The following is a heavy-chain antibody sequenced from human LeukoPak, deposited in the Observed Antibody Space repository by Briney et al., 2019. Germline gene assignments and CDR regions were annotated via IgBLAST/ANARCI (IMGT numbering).Heavy chain of an antibody. V-gene: IGHV3-23*01. Sequence: GGSLRLSCAASGFTFSSYAMNWVRQAPGKGLEWVSHISGSGISTYYADSVKGRFTFSRDNSKNTLYLQMNSLRAEDTAVYYCARNPGYSSSWSYYYYYYMDVWGKGTTVTVSS. J-gene: IGHJ6*03. CDR2: ISGSGIST. D-gene: IGHD6-13*01. CDR3: ARNPGYSSSWSYYYYYYMDV. CDR1: GFTFSSYA.